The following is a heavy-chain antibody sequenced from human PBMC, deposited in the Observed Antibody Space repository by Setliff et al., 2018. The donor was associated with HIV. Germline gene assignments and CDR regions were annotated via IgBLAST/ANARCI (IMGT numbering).Heavy chain of an antibody. CDR2: ILSGRDT. V-gene: IGHV4-39*01. CDR3: ARPHSGRGGGAWFDP. J-gene: IGHJ5*02. D-gene: IGHD6-19*01. Sequence: PSETLSLTCTVSGGSISSSSYYWGWIRQPPGKGLEWIGNILSGRDTYYNPSLKSRVSMSVDTSKNQFSLRLTSVTAADTAVYFCARPHSGRGGGAWFDPWGQGTLVTVSS. CDR1: GGSISSSSYY.